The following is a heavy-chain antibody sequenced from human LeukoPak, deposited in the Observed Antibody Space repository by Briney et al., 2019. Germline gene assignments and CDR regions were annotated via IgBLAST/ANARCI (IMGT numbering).Heavy chain of an antibody. Sequence: GRSLRLSCAASGFTFSSYAMHWVRQAPGKGLEWVAVISYDGSSKYYADSVKGRFTISRDNSKNTLYLQMNSLRAEDTAVYYCAKEGYCSSTSCKDAFDIWGQGTMVTVSS. CDR1: GFTFSSYA. CDR2: ISYDGSSK. D-gene: IGHD2-2*01. J-gene: IGHJ3*02. V-gene: IGHV3-30-3*01. CDR3: AKEGYCSSTSCKDAFDI.